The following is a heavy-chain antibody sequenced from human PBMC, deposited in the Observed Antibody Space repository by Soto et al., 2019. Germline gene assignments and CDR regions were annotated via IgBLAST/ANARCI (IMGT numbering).Heavy chain of an antibody. CDR2: IYYSGST. J-gene: IGHJ6*02. D-gene: IGHD6-6*01. CDR3: ARDDRIEYSSPDYGMDV. V-gene: IGHV4-39*07. CDR1: GASIGSSNHY. Sequence: PSETLSLTCTVSGASIGSSNHYWGWIRQPPGKGLEWIGTIYYSGSTYYNSSLESRVTISVDTSKNQFSLKLSSVTAADTAVYYCARDDRIEYSSPDYGMDVWGQGTTVTVSS.